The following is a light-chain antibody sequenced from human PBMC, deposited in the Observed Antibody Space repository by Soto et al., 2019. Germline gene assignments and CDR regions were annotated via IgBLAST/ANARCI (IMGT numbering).Light chain of an antibody. CDR3: QQYNSYPYT. Sequence: DIQMTQSPSTLSASVGARVTITCRARPSISSWLAWYQQKPGKAPKPLIYDASSLESGVPSRFSGSGSGTEFTLTTASLQPDDFATYYCQQYNSYPYTFGKGTKVEIK. V-gene: IGKV1-5*01. CDR1: PSISSW. CDR2: DAS. J-gene: IGKJ1*01.